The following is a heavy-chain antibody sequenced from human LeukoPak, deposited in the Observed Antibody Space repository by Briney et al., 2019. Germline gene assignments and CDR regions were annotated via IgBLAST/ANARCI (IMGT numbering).Heavy chain of an antibody. CDR1: GVTFSIYA. D-gene: IGHD5-24*01. CDR3: AQMQVYSFHY. V-gene: IGHV3-23*01. Sequence: GESLRLSCAASGVTFSIYAMSWDRPAPGVGLEWVSLITGSGGPTCYADAVKGRLSTSRDNSKNTMFLQVNSLRAEDTALYYCAQMQVYSFHYWGQGTLVTVSS. CDR2: ITGSGGPT. J-gene: IGHJ4*02.